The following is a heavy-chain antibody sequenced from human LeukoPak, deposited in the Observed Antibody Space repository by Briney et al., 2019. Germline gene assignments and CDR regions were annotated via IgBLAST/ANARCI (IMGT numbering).Heavy chain of an antibody. V-gene: IGHV4-34*01. Sequence: SETLSLTCAVYGGSFSGYYWSWIRQPPGKGLEWIGEINHSGSTNYNPSLKSRVTISVDTSKNQFSLKLSSVTAADTAVYYCASGRDITMVVYWGQGTLVTVSS. CDR1: GGSFSGYY. J-gene: IGHJ4*02. CDR3: ASGRDITMVVY. CDR2: INHSGST. D-gene: IGHD3-10*01.